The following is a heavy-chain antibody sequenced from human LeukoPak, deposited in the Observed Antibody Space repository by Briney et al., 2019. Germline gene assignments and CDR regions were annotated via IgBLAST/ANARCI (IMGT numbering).Heavy chain of an antibody. J-gene: IGHJ4*02. CDR3: TTGGDYGDLCDY. D-gene: IGHD4-17*01. CDR2: IKSKTDGGTT. Sequence: PGGSLRLSCAASGFTFSNAWMSWVRQAPGKGLEWVGRIKSKTDGGTTGYVAPVEGRFTISRDDSKNTLYLQMNSLKTEDTAVYYCTTGGDYGDLCDYWGQGTLVTVSS. V-gene: IGHV3-15*01. CDR1: GFTFSNAW.